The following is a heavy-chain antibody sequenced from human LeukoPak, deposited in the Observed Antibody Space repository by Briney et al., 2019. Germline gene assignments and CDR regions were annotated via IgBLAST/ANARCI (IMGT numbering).Heavy chain of an antibody. CDR2: ISGNSGTI. CDR3: ARAGHYYDSSGYYSPFDY. V-gene: IGHV3-48*01. J-gene: IGHJ4*02. D-gene: IGHD3-22*01. CDR1: GFTFDIYA. Sequence: GGSLRLSCAASGFTFDIYAMNWVRQAPGKGLEWLSYISGNSGTIHYADSVEGRFTISRDNSKNTLYLQMNSLRAENTAVYYCARAGHYYDSSGYYSPFDYWGQGTLVTVSS.